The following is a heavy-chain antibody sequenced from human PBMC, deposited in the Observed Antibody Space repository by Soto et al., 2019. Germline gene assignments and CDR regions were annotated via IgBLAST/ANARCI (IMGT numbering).Heavy chain of an antibody. V-gene: IGHV3-30*18. J-gene: IGHJ4*02. CDR2: ISYVGSNK. CDR3: EKCSTSSGVRVDY. D-gene: IGHD6-19*01. CDR1: GFTFSSYG. Sequence: QVQLVESGGGVVQPGRSLRLSCAASGFTFSSYGMHWVRQAPGKVLEWVAVISYVGSNKYYADSVKDQFTISRDNSNNTLDLQINSLRAEVTAGYYCEKCSTSSGVRVDYWGQGTLVTVSS.